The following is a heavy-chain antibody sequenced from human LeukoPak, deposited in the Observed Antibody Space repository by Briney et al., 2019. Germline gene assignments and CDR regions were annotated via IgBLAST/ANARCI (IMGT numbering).Heavy chain of an antibody. CDR2: INSHNGDT. D-gene: IGHD6-13*01. CDR1: GYSFVFFG. V-gene: IGHV1-18*01. Sequence: ASVKVSCKASGYSFVFFGVSWVRQAPGQGLEWMGWINSHNGDTKYAERLQGRVFMTTDTSTSTAYMELRSLRSDDTAVYYCARGWGLAAAEPFDYWGQGTLVTVSS. CDR3: ARGWGLAAAEPFDY. J-gene: IGHJ4*02.